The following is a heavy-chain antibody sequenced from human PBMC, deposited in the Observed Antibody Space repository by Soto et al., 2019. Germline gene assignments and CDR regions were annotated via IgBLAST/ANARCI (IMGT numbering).Heavy chain of an antibody. D-gene: IGHD2-15*01. CDR1: GYSFTSYW. CDR3: ARRDRCSGGSCYSGSRYYYYYGMDV. Sequence: GESLKISCKGSGYSFTSYWIGWVRQMPGKGLEWRGIIYPGDSDTRYSPSFQGQVTISADKSISTAYLQWSSLKASDTAMYYCARRDRCSGGSCYSGSRYYYYYGMDVWGQGTTVTVSS. J-gene: IGHJ6*02. V-gene: IGHV5-51*01. CDR2: IYPGDSDT.